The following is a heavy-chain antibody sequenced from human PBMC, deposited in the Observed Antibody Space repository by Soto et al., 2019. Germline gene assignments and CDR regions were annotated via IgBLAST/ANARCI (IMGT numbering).Heavy chain of an antibody. D-gene: IGHD3-9*01. V-gene: IGHV4-61*01. CDR1: GGSVSSGSYY. CDR2: IYYSGST. Sequence: SETLSLTCTVSGGSVSSGSYYWSWIRQPPGKGLEWIGYIYYSGSTNYNPSLKSRVTISVDTSKNQFSLKLSSVTAADTAVYYCARVRALVVWYDPWGQGPLVTVSS. CDR3: ARVRALVVWYDP. J-gene: IGHJ5*02.